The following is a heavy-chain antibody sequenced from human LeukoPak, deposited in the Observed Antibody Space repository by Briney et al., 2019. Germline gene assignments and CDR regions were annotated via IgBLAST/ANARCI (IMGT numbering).Heavy chain of an antibody. J-gene: IGHJ3*02. V-gene: IGHV1-18*04. CDR1: GYTFTIYG. D-gene: IGHD2-2*01. CDR2: INTYNGNT. Sequence: ASVTVSFTASGYTFTIYGISWVRQAPGQGLEWMGWINTYNGNTNYSQKLQGRVTMTTDTSTSTAYMDLRSLRSDDTAVYYCARDAIRKILVVPGFDIWGQGTVVTVSS. CDR3: ARDAIRKILVVPGFDI.